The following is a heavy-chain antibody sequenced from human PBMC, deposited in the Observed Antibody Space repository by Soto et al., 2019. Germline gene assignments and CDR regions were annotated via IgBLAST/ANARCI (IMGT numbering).Heavy chain of an antibody. CDR1: GGSVSSGSYY. CDR2: IYYSGST. D-gene: IGHD3-3*01. J-gene: IGHJ6*02. Sequence: PSETLSLTCTVSGGSVSSGSYYWSWIRQPPGKGLEWIGYIYYSGSTNYNPSLKSRVTISVDTSKNQFSLKLSSVTAADTAVYYCARGSSGNYDFWSGYPTTYYYYRMDVWGQGTTVTVSS. CDR3: ARGSSGNYDFWSGYPTTYYYYRMDV. V-gene: IGHV4-61*01.